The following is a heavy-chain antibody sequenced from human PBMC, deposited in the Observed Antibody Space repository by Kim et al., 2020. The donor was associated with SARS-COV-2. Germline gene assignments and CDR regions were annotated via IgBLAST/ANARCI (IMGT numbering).Heavy chain of an antibody. J-gene: IGHJ6*02. Sequence: SETLSLTCTVSGGSISSGGYYWSWIRQHPGKGLEWIGYIYYSGSTYYNPSLKSRVTISVDTSKNQFSLKLSSVTSADTAVYYCARVLRSKRQDFGVVTTVVDVWGQGTTVTVSS. D-gene: IGHD3-3*01. CDR3: ARVLRSKRQDFGVVTTVVDV. V-gene: IGHV4-31*03. CDR1: GGSISSGGYY. CDR2: IYYSGST.